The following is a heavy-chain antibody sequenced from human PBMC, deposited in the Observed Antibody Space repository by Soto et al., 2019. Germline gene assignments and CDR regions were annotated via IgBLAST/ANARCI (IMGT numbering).Heavy chain of an antibody. J-gene: IGHJ4*02. Sequence: QVQLVQSGAEVKKPGSSVKVSCKASGGSFSSYTFSWVRQAPGQGLEWMGRIIPTLHIANYAQKFQGRVTITADESTGTGYMELSSLRSDDTSVYYCAIHKGMATVLHYWGQGTLVTVSS. CDR1: GGSFSSYT. V-gene: IGHV1-69*02. CDR3: AIHKGMATVLHY. CDR2: IIPTLHIA. D-gene: IGHD5-12*01.